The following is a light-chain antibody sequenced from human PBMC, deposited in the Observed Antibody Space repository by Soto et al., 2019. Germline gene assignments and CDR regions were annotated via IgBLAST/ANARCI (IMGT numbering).Light chain of an antibody. V-gene: IGLV1-44*01. CDR1: SSNIGSNF. CDR2: RYN. J-gene: IGLJ7*01. Sequence: QSVLTQPPAVSATAGQTLTISCSGNSSNIGSNFVYWYQHVPGTAPKLLISRYNQRPSGVPDRFSAAKSDTSASLTISGLQSEDEADYICQAWDDSLNGPVFGGGTQLTVL. CDR3: QAWDDSLNGPV.